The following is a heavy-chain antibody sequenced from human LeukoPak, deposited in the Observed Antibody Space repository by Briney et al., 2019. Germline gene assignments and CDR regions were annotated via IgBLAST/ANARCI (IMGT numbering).Heavy chain of an antibody. CDR2: ISGSGGST. CDR1: GFTFSSYG. J-gene: IGHJ4*02. Sequence: GGSLRLSCAASGFTFSSYGMSWVRQAPGKGLEWVSGISGSGGSTYYADSVKGRFTISRDNSKSTLYLQMNSLRAEDTALYYCGKHFYSSGEYFFDYWGQGTLVTVSS. V-gene: IGHV3-23*01. CDR3: GKHFYSSGEYFFDY. D-gene: IGHD6-19*01.